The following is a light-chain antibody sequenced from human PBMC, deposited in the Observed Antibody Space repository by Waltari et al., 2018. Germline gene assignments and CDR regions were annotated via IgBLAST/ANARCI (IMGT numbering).Light chain of an antibody. V-gene: IGKV3-15*01. CDR1: QSVSSD. CDR3: QQYNKWPPGT. J-gene: IGKJ1*01. Sequence: EVVLTQSPATLSVSLGERATLSCRASQSVSSDLAGYQQQPGQAPRLILHGASIRATGIPARFSGSGSGTEFTLTISSLQSEDSAVYYCQQYNKWPPGTFGQGTKVEIK. CDR2: GAS.